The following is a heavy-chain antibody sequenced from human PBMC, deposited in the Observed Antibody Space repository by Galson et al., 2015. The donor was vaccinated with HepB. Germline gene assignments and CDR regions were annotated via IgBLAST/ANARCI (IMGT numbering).Heavy chain of an antibody. CDR1: GFTFRSYG. CDR3: VIGGRWYYEH. J-gene: IGHJ4*02. D-gene: IGHD3-16*01. Sequence: SLRLSCATSGFTFRSYGMSWVRQAPGKGLEWVSSIAPSADGTYYADSVKGRFSISRDNSKNTLYLQMNSLRADDTALYYCVIGGRWYYEHWGQGTLVTVSS. CDR2: IAPSADGT. V-gene: IGHV3-23*01.